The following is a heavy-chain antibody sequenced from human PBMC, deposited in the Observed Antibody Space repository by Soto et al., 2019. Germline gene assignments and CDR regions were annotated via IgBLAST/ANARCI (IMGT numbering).Heavy chain of an antibody. CDR2: VTATAESA. D-gene: IGHD3-10*01. J-gene: IGHJ5*02. CDR3: ARGRYYDSPQDL. V-gene: IGHV3-23*01. Sequence: HPGGSLRLSCAASGFTVTSYWMHWVRQAPGKGLEWVSAVTATAESAYYTDSVRGRFIITRDNSDNMLYLQMSSLRVEDTAIYFCARGRYYDSPQDLWGRGTQVTVSS. CDR1: GFTVTSYW.